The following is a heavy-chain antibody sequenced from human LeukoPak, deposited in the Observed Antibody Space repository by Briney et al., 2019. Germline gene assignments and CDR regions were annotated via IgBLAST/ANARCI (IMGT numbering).Heavy chain of an antibody. CDR2: IYYSGST. CDR1: GVSISSSSYY. D-gene: IGHD2-2*01. V-gene: IGHV4-39*01. J-gene: IGHJ3*02. CDR3: ARHGEVEGYCSSTSCPADAFDI. Sequence: SETLSLTCTVSGVSISSSSYYWGWIRQPPGKGLEWIGSIYYSGSTYYNPSLKSRVTISVDTSKNQFSLKLSSVTAADTAVYYCARHGEVEGYCSSTSCPADAFDIWGQGTMVTVSS.